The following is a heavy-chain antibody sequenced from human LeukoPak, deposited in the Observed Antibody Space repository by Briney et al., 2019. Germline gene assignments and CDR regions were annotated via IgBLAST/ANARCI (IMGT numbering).Heavy chain of an antibody. Sequence: ASVKVSCKASGGTFSSYAISWVRQAPGQGLEWMGGIIPIFGTANYAQKFQGRVTITADESTSTAYMELSSLRSEDTAVYYCARDRQGFYQLLPLDYWGQGTLVTVSS. J-gene: IGHJ4*02. CDR1: GGTFSSYA. D-gene: IGHD2-2*01. V-gene: IGHV1-69*13. CDR3: ARDRQGFYQLLPLDY. CDR2: IIPIFGTA.